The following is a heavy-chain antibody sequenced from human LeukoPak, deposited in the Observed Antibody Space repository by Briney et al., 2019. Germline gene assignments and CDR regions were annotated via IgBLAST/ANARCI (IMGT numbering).Heavy chain of an antibody. CDR3: ARDIVVVPAAPGFDC. D-gene: IGHD2-2*01. CDR1: GFTFSSYG. V-gene: IGHV3-23*01. CDR2: ISGSGGST. J-gene: IGHJ4*02. Sequence: SGGSLRLSCAASGFTFSSYGMSWVRQAPGKGLEWVSAISGSGGSTYYADSVKGRFTISRDNSKNTLYLQMNSLRAEDTAVYYCARDIVVVPAAPGFDCWGQGTLVTVSS.